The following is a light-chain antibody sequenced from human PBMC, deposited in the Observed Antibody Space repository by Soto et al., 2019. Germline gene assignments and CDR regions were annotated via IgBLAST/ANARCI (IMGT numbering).Light chain of an antibody. CDR2: EVS. J-gene: IGLJ1*01. CDR1: SSDVGGYNY. V-gene: IGLV2-8*01. Sequence: QSVLTQPPSASGAPGQSVTISCTGTSSDVGGYNYVSWYQQHPGKAPKLMIYEVSKRPSGVPDRFSGSKSGNTASLTVSGLQAEDEADYYCSSYAGSNNPYVFGTVTKVTVL. CDR3: SSYAGSNNPYV.